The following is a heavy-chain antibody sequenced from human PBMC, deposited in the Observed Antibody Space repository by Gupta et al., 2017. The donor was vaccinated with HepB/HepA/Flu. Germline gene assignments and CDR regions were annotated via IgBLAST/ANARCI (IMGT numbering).Heavy chain of an antibody. Sequence: QVQLVPSGAEVKKPGSSVRVSCRASGGTLSTDGFTWVRQAPGQGLQWMGGIIPIFGTTNYAQNFQGRVTITADKFTSTVYLEVSSLRSEDTAVYYCARSVIRGIMPYYYMVVWGNGTTVTVAS. J-gene: IGHJ6*03. D-gene: IGHD3-10*01. V-gene: IGHV1-69*06. CDR2: IIPIFGTT. CDR3: ARSVIRGIMPYYYMVV. CDR1: GGTLSTDG.